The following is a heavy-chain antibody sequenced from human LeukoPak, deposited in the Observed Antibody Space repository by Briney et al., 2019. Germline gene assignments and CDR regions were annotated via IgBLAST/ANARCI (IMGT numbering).Heavy chain of an antibody. V-gene: IGHV4-59*01. CDR1: GGSISSYY. J-gene: IGHJ4*02. D-gene: IGHD3-22*01. Sequence: SETLSLTCTVSGGSISSYYWSWIRKPPGKGLEWIGYIYYSGSTNYNPSLKSRVTISVDTSKNQFSLKLSSVTAAVTAVYYCARVLYDYDSSGYYYYFDYWGQGTLVTVSS. CDR3: ARVLYDYDSSGYYYYFDY. CDR2: IYYSGST.